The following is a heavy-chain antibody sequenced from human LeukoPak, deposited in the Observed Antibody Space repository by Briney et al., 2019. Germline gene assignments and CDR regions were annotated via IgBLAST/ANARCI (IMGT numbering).Heavy chain of an antibody. CDR1: GYTFTGYY. CDR3: ARGGLRDSSSWYLGHGGDY. V-gene: IGHV1-2*02. CDR2: INPNSGGT. J-gene: IGHJ4*02. Sequence: ASVKVSCKASGYTFTGYYMHWVRQAPGQGLEWMGWINPNSGGTNYAQKFQGRVTMTRDTSISTAYMELSRLRSDDTAVYYCARGGLRDSSSWYLGHGGDYWGQGTLVTVSS. D-gene: IGHD6-13*01.